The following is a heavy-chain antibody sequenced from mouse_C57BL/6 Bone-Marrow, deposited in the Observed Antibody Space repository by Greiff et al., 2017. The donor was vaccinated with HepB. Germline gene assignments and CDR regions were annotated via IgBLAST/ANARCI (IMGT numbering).Heavy chain of an antibody. Sequence: VKLVESGPGLVQPSQSLSITCTVSGFSLTSYGVHWVRQSPGKGLEWLGVIWSGGSTDYNAAFISRLSISKDNSKSQVFFKMNSLQADDTAIYYCASGSSLSFDYWGQGTTLTVSS. CDR2: IWSGGST. D-gene: IGHD1-1*01. V-gene: IGHV2-2*01. CDR1: GFSLTSYG. J-gene: IGHJ2*01. CDR3: ASGSSLSFDY.